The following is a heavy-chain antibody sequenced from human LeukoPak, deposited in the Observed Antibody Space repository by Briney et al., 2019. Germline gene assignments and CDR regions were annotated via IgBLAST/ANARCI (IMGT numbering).Heavy chain of an antibody. D-gene: IGHD3-9*01. V-gene: IGHV3-23*01. J-gene: IGHJ5*02. CDR2: VSGSGGGT. CDR1: GFTFSSYA. CDR3: TKDKYYEILTGYPNWFDP. Sequence: GGSLTLSCAASGFTFSSYAMTSVRQAPGKGLEWVSAVSGSGGGTNYADSVKGRFTISRDNSNNTLYLQMNRLRADDAVVYYCTKDKYYEILTGYPNWFDPGGQGTLVTGPS.